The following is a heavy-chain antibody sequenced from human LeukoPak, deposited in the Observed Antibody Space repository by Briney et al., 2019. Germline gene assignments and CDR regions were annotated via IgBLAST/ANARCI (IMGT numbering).Heavy chain of an antibody. Sequence: GGSLRLSCAASGFTFSSYGMHWVRQAPGKGLEWVAVISYDGSNKYYADSVKGRSTISRDNSKNTVYLQVNSLRADDTAVYYCAKSPYDHWGQGTLVTVSS. CDR2: ISYDGSNK. CDR3: AKSPYDH. J-gene: IGHJ4*02. CDR1: GFTFSSYG. V-gene: IGHV3-30*18.